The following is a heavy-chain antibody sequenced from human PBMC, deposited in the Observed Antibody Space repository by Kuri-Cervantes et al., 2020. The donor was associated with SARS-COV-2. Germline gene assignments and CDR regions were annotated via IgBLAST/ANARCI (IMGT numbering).Heavy chain of an antibody. Sequence: GESLKISCAASGFTFSSYSMNWVRQAPGKGLEWVSYISSSSSTIYYADSVKGRFTISRDNAKNSLYLQMNSLRAEDTAVYCCARDLGFGELWNYYYGMDVWGQGNTV. V-gene: IGHV3-48*04. CDR3: ARDLGFGELWNYYYGMDV. J-gene: IGHJ6*01. D-gene: IGHD3-10*01. CDR2: ISSSSSTI. CDR1: GFTFSSYS.